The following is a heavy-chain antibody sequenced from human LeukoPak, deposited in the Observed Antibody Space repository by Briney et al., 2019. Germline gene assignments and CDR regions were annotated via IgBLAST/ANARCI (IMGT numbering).Heavy chain of an antibody. J-gene: IGHJ6*03. CDR1: EFAFSDYY. CDR2: ISNSGGTT. D-gene: IGHD6-13*01. Sequence: PGGSLRLSCAASEFAFSDYYMTWIRQAPGKGLGWVSYISNSGGTTHYVDSVKGRFTISRDSARNSLALQMNSLRVEDTAIYYCARGPRAAAGIYYYYMDVWGKGTTVTVSS. V-gene: IGHV3-11*04. CDR3: ARGPRAAAGIYYYYMDV.